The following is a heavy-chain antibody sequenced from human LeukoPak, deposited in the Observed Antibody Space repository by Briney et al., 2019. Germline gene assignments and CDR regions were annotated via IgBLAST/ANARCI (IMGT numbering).Heavy chain of an antibody. CDR3: ARVYSLLPAAIPYFDY. CDR2: ISSQSGSA. Sequence: SETLSLTCAVSGGSISSSNWWTWVCQPPGKGLEWIGEISSQSGSANYNPSLKSRVTISVDTSKNQFSLKLSSVTAADTAVYYCARVYSLLPAAIPYFDYWGQGTLVTVSS. J-gene: IGHJ4*02. V-gene: IGHV4-4*02. D-gene: IGHD2-2*01. CDR1: GGSISSSNW.